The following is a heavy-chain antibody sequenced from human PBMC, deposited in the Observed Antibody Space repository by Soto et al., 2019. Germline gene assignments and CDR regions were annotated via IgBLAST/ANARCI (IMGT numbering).Heavy chain of an antibody. CDR2: ISSSSSYI. CDR1: GFTFSSYS. V-gene: IGHV3-21*01. J-gene: IGHJ4*02. CDR3: ARGPDYYDSSGYFY. D-gene: IGHD3-22*01. Sequence: GSLRLSCAASGFTFSSYSMNWVRQAPGKGLEWVSSISSSSSYIYYADSVKGRFTISRDNAKNSLYLQMNSLRAEDTAVYYCARGPDYYDSSGYFYWGQGTLVTVSS.